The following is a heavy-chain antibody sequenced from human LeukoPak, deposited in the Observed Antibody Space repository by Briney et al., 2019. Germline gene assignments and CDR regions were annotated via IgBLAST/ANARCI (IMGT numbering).Heavy chain of an antibody. CDR3: ARGDGYNLVYYYYGLDV. J-gene: IGHJ6*02. D-gene: IGHD5-24*01. CDR2: IYYTGTT. V-gene: IGHV4-61*01. CDR1: GYSISSGYY. Sequence: PSETLSLTCTVSGYSISSGYYWGWIRQPPGKGLEWIGYIYYTGTTNYNPSLKSRVTISVDTSKNQFSLKLSSVTAADTAVYYCARGDGYNLVYYYYGLDVWGQGTTVTVSS.